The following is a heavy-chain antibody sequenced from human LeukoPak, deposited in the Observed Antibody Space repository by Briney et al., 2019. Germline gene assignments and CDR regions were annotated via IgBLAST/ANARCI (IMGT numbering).Heavy chain of an antibody. Sequence: GGSLRLSCAASGFTFSSYWMSWVRQAPGKGLEWVANIKEDGSEKYYVDSVKGRFTISRDNAKNSLYLQMNNLRVEDTALYHCATAVAAGWFDPWGQGTLVTVSS. D-gene: IGHD6-13*01. V-gene: IGHV3-7*01. CDR2: IKEDGSEK. CDR3: ATAVAAGWFDP. J-gene: IGHJ5*02. CDR1: GFTFSSYW.